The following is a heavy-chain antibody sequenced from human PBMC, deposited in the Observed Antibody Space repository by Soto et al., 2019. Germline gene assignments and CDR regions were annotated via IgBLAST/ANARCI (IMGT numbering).Heavy chain of an antibody. CDR2: ISYDGSNK. D-gene: IGHD3-16*02. CDR3: ASDSGYDYVWGSYRYQRYWFAP. V-gene: IGHV3-30-3*01. CDR1: GFTFSSYA. Sequence: QVQLVESGGGVVQPGRSLRLSCAASGFTFSSYAMHWVRQAPGKGLEWVAVISYDGSNKYYADSVKGRFTISRDNSKNTLYLQMSSLRAEDTAVYYCASDSGYDYVWGSYRYQRYWFAPWGQGTLVTVAS. J-gene: IGHJ5*02.